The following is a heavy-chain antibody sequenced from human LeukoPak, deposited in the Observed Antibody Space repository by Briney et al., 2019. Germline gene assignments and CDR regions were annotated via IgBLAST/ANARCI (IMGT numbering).Heavy chain of an antibody. CDR2: ISYDGSNK. Sequence: GGSLRLSCAASGFTFSSYAMHWVRQAPGKGLEWVAVISYDGSNKYYADSVKGRFTISRDNSKNTLYLQTNSLRAEDTAVYYCARDWSSGSYFGYWGQGTLVTVSS. CDR3: ARDWSSGSYFGY. V-gene: IGHV3-30*04. CDR1: GFTFSSYA. D-gene: IGHD1-26*01. J-gene: IGHJ4*02.